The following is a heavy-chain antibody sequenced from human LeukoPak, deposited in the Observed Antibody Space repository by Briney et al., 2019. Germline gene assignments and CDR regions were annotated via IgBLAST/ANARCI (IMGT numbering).Heavy chain of an antibody. V-gene: IGHV4-59*01. Sequence: PSETLSLTCTVSGGSISSYYWSWIRQPPGKGLEWIGYIYYSGSTNYNPSLKSRVTISVDTSKNQFSLKLSSVTAADTAVYYCARDSGSHYFDYWGQGTLVTVSS. J-gene: IGHJ4*02. CDR2: IYYSGST. D-gene: IGHD1-26*01. CDR1: GGSISSYY. CDR3: ARDSGSHYFDY.